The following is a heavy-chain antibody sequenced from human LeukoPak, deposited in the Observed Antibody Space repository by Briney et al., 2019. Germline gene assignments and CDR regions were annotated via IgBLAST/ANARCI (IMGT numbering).Heavy chain of an antibody. Sequence: GGSLRLSCAASGFSFSSHAMHWVRQAPGKGLEYVSAISGNGHGTWYRDSVKGRFSISRDNSEQILYLQMGSLRAEDMAVYFCARASITASGPHDVYDIWGRGTMVTVSS. CDR2: ISGNGHGT. CDR3: ARASITASGPHDVYDI. J-gene: IGHJ3*02. CDR1: GFSFSSHA. D-gene: IGHD6-13*01. V-gene: IGHV3-64*02.